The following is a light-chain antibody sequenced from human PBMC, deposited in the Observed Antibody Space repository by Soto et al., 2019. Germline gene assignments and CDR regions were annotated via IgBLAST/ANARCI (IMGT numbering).Light chain of an antibody. CDR2: LGS. Sequence: DIVMTQSPLSLPVTPGEPASISCRSSQSLLHSNGYTYLDWYLQKPGQSPQLLIYLGSNRASGVPDRFSGSRSGTDFTLQISRVEAEDVGVYYCMQALQTPSFGGGTKVDIK. CDR1: QSLLHSNGYTY. V-gene: IGKV2-28*01. CDR3: MQALQTPS. J-gene: IGKJ4*01.